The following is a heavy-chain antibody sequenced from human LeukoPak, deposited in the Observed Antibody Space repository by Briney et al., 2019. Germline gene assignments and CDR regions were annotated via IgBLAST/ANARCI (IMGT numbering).Heavy chain of an antibody. Sequence: GGSLRLSFAASGFTVSSNYMSWVRQAPGKGLEWVSVIYSGGSTYYADSVKGRFTISRDNSKNTLYLQMNSLRAEDTAVYYCAREEQMATTYDYWGQGTLVTVSS. CDR3: AREEQMATTYDY. J-gene: IGHJ4*02. CDR2: IYSGGST. CDR1: GFTVSSNY. D-gene: IGHD5-24*01. V-gene: IGHV3-66*01.